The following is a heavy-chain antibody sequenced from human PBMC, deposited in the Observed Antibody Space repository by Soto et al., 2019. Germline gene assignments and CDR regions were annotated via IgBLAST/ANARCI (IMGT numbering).Heavy chain of an antibody. CDR3: ARDTYCSGGSCYFYDAFDI. V-gene: IGHV3-48*03. CDR1: GFTFSSYE. D-gene: IGHD2-15*01. Sequence: EVQLVESGGGLVQPGGSLRLSCAASGFTFSSYEMNWVRQAPGKGLEWVSYIRSSGSTIYYADSVKGRFTISRDNAKNSLYLQMNSLRAEDTAVYYCARDTYCSGGSCYFYDAFDIWGQGTMVTVSS. CDR2: IRSSGSTI. J-gene: IGHJ3*02.